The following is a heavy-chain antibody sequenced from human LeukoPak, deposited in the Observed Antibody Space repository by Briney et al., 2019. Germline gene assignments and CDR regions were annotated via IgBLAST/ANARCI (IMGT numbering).Heavy chain of an antibody. CDR3: AKASWVSSADAVL. V-gene: IGHV3-23*01. Sequence: GGSLTLSCAASGFTFKNYAMSWVRQPPARGLEWVASLRGDGETFYADSVKGRFTLSRDDSRNSVYLHLNNLRVEDTAVYYCAKASWVSSADAVLWGQGTVVTVS. J-gene: IGHJ4*02. D-gene: IGHD3-10*01. CDR2: LRGDGET. CDR1: GFTFKNYA.